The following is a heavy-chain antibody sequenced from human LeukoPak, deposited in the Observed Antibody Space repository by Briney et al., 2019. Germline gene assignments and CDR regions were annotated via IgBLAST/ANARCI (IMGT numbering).Heavy chain of an antibody. V-gene: IGHV1-2*02. D-gene: IGHD1-26*01. CDR3: ARDRWELPAWDY. CDR1: GYTFTGYN. CDR2: INPNSGGT. J-gene: IGHJ4*02. Sequence: ASVKVSCTASGYTFTGYNMHWVRHAPGPGLEWMGWINPNSGGTNYAPKFQGRGIMTRDTSISTAYMELSRLRSDDTAVYYCARDRWELPAWDYWGQGTLVTVSS.